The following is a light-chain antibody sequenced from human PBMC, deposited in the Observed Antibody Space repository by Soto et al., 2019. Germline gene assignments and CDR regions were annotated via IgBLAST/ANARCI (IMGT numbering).Light chain of an antibody. J-gene: IGKJ3*01. V-gene: IGKV1-39*01. CDR3: QQSYSTPFT. CDR1: QSISSY. Sequence: DIQMTQSPSSLSASVGDRVTITCRASQSISSYLNWYQQKPGKAPKLLIYAASSLQSGVPSRFSGSVSGTDFTLTISSLQPEDFATYYGQQSYSTPFTFGPGNKVDIK. CDR2: AAS.